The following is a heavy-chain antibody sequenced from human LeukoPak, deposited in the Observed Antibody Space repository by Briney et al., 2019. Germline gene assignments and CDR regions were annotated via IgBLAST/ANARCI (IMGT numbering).Heavy chain of an antibody. D-gene: IGHD6-25*01. CDR3: ARGIAAFYFDY. V-gene: IGHV3-21*01. J-gene: IGHJ4*02. CDR2: ISSSSNYI. CDR1: GFTFSSYS. Sequence: GGSLRLSCAASGFTFSSYSMNWVRQAPGKGLEWVSSISSSSNYIYYADSVKGRFTISRDNAKNSLYLQMNSLRAEDTAVYYCARGIAAFYFDYWGQGTLVTVSS.